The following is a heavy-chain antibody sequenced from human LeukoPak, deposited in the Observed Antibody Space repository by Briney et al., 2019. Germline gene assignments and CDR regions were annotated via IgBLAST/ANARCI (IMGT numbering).Heavy chain of an antibody. V-gene: IGHV3-48*01. CDR3: ASLASEWELPEVDY. J-gene: IGHJ4*02. D-gene: IGHD1-26*01. CDR2: ISPSSTLI. Sequence: PGGSLRLSCAASGFTFSSYAMNWVRQAPGPGLEWVSYISPSSTLIYYADSVKGRFTISRDNAKKSLFLQMNSLRAEDTAVYYCASLASEWELPEVDYWGLGTLVTVSS. CDR1: GFTFSSYA.